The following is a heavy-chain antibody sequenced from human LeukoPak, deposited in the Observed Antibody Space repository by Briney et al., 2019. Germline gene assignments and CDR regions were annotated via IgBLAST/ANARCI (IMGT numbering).Heavy chain of an antibody. CDR3: AGATDYYDSSGPRVAFDI. Sequence: ASVKVSCRASGYTFTRYYMHWVRKAPGQGLEWMGIINPSGGSTSYAQKFQGRATMTRATSTSTVYMELRSRRSEDTAVYYCAGATDYYDSSGPRVAFDIWGQGTMVTLSS. V-gene: IGHV1-46*01. CDR1: GYTFTRYY. CDR2: INPSGGST. J-gene: IGHJ3*02. D-gene: IGHD3-22*01.